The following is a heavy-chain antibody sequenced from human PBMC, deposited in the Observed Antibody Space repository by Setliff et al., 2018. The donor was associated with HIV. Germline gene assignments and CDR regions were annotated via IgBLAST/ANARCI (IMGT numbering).Heavy chain of an antibody. CDR1: GYTFTSYD. Sequence: VSCKASGYTFTSYDINWVRQAPGRGLEWMGWMNPNSGSTDYAQKFQGRVTITRDTSITTAYMELSSLRSEDTAVYYCARGGFFGVAERRAFANWGQGTLVTVSS. V-gene: IGHV1-8*01. J-gene: IGHJ4*02. D-gene: IGHD3-3*01. CDR2: MNPNSGST. CDR3: ARGGFFGVAERRAFAN.